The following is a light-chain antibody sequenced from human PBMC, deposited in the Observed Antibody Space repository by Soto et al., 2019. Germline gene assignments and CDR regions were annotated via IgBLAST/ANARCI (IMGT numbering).Light chain of an antibody. CDR3: CSYTSSGPSYV. CDR2: DVS. V-gene: IGLV2-14*01. CDR1: SSDVGGYNS. J-gene: IGLJ1*01. Sequence: QSALTQPASVSGSPGQSITISCTGTSSDVGGYNSVSWYQQHPGKAPKLMIYDVSNRPSGASNRFSGSKSGNTASLTISGLQAEDDAHYYCCSYTSSGPSYVFGTGTKLTVL.